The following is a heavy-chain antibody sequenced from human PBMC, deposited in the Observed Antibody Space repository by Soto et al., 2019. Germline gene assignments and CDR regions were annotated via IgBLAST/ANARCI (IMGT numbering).Heavy chain of an antibody. Sequence: QMHLVQSGAEVRKPGASVKVSCKASGYTFTNYYIHWVRQAPGQGLEWVGIVNPSDGSTNFAQKFQGRVTMTRDTSTSTVYMELSSLGSEDTAMYYCARDLPLASGGSDYWGEGTLVTVSS. CDR3: ARDLPLASGGSDY. D-gene: IGHD5-12*01. V-gene: IGHV1-46*01. CDR1: GYTFTNYY. CDR2: VNPSDGST. J-gene: IGHJ4*02.